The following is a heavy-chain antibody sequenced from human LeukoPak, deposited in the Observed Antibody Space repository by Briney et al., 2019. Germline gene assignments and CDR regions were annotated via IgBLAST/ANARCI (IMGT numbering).Heavy chain of an antibody. CDR2: IYYSGST. D-gene: IGHD3-22*01. V-gene: IGHV4-31*03. CDR3: ARDHDSSGWWFDP. Sequence: SETLSLTCTVSGGSISSGGYYWSWIRQHPGKGLEWIGYIYYSGSTYYSPSLKSRVTISVDTSKNQFSLKLSSVTAADTAVYYCARDHDSSGWWFDPWGQGTLVTVSS. CDR1: GGSISSGGYY. J-gene: IGHJ5*02.